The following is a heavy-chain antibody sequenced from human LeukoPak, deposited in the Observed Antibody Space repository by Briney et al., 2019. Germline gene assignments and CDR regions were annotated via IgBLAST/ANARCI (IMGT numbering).Heavy chain of an antibody. CDR2: INHSGST. Sequence: SETLSLTCAVYGGSFSGYYWSWIRQPPGKGLEWIGEINHSGSTNYNPSLKSRVTISVDTSKNQFSLKLSSVTAADTAVYYCARPGYDSSGYAAFDIWGQGTMVTVSS. D-gene: IGHD3-22*01. CDR1: GGSFSGYY. V-gene: IGHV4-34*01. CDR3: ARPGYDSSGYAAFDI. J-gene: IGHJ3*02.